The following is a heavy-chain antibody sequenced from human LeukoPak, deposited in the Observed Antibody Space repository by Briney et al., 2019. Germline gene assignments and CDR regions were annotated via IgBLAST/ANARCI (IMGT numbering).Heavy chain of an antibody. D-gene: IGHD3-22*01. CDR3: ARDHRYYYDSSGYYDYNWFDP. CDR1: GGTFSSYA. J-gene: IGHJ5*02. Sequence: SVKVSCKASGGTFSSYAISWVRQAPGQGLKWMGRIIPIFGTANYAQKFQGRVTITTDESTSTAYMELSSLRSEDTAVYYCARDHRYYYDSSGYYDYNWFDPWGQGTLVTVSS. V-gene: IGHV1-69*05. CDR2: IIPIFGTA.